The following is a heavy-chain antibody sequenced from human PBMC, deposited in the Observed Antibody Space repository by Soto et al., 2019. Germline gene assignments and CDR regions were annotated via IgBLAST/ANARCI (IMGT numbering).Heavy chain of an antibody. D-gene: IGHD2-2*01. CDR3: ARAQLVGYYFDY. J-gene: IGHJ4*02. V-gene: IGHV4-30-4*01. CDR1: GGSISSGDYY. Sequence: SETLSLTCTVSGGSISSGDYYWSWIRQPPGKGLEWIGYIYYSGSTYYNPSLKSRVTISVDTSKNQFSLKLSSVTAADTAVYYCARAQLVGYYFDYWGQGTLVTVSS. CDR2: IYYSGST.